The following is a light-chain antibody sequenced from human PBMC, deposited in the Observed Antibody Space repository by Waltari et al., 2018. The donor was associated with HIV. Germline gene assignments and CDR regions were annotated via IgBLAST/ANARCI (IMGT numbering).Light chain of an antibody. CDR3: QQTNSAPWT. Sequence: DIQMTQSPYSLSASVGDRVTVSCRANQTISKFLNWYQHKPGKAPNLLISSASNLHGGVPSRFGGSGSGTDFALTISSLQPEDFAVYYCQQTNSAPWTFGQGTKIDIK. V-gene: IGKV1-39*01. CDR2: SAS. J-gene: IGKJ1*01. CDR1: QTISKF.